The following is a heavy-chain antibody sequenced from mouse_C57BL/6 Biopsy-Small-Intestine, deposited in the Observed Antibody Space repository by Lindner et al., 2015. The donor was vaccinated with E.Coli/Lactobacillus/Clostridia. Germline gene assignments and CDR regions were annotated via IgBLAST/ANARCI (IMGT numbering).Heavy chain of an antibody. Sequence: VQLQESGGGLVKPGGSLKLSRAASGFTFSDYGMHWVRQAPEKGLEWVAYINSGSSTIYYADTLKGRFTISRDNAKNTLFLQMTSLRSEDTAMYYCARDSNYEGYYFDYWGQGTTLTVSS. D-gene: IGHD2-5*01. J-gene: IGHJ2*01. CDR2: INSGSSTI. CDR3: ARDSNYEGYYFDY. CDR1: GFTFSDYG. V-gene: IGHV5-17*01.